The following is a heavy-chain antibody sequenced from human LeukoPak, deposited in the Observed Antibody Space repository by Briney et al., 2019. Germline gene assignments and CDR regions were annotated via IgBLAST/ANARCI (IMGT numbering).Heavy chain of an antibody. J-gene: IGHJ4*02. CDR2: ISYDGSNK. V-gene: IGHV3-30-3*01. CDR3: ARGIDDFWSGYSDY. CDR1: GFTFSSYA. D-gene: IGHD3-3*01. Sequence: GGSLRLSCAASGFTFSSYAMHWVRQAPGKGLEWVAVISYDGSNKYYADSVKGRFTISRDNSKNTLYLQMNSLRAEDTAVYYCARGIDDFWSGYSDYWGQGTLVTVSS.